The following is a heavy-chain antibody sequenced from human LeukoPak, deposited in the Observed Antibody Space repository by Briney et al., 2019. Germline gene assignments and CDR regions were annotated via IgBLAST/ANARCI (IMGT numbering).Heavy chain of an antibody. CDR2: ISSSSSYI. Sequence: GGSLRLSCAASGFTVSSNYMSWVRQAPGKGLEWVSSISSSSSYIYYADSVKGRFTISRDNAKNSLYLQMNSLRAEDTAVYYCARVPPWRYVLLPKGMDVWGQGTTVTVSS. CDR1: GFTVSSNY. D-gene: IGHD3-10*01. J-gene: IGHJ6*02. V-gene: IGHV3-21*01. CDR3: ARVPPWRYVLLPKGMDV.